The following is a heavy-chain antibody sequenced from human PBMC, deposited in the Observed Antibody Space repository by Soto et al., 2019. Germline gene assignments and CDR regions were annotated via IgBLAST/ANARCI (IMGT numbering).Heavy chain of an antibody. J-gene: IGHJ4*02. V-gene: IGHV3-30*18. CDR1: GFTFSSYG. CDR2: ISYDGSNK. D-gene: IGHD3-10*01. CDR3: AKDALPITMVRGVIIWGTGFDY. Sequence: GGSLRLSCAASGFTFSSYGMHWVRQAPGKGLEWVAVISYDGSNKYYADSVKGRFTISRDNSKNTLYLQMNSLRAEDTAVYYCAKDALPITMVRGVIIWGTGFDYWGQGTLVTVSS.